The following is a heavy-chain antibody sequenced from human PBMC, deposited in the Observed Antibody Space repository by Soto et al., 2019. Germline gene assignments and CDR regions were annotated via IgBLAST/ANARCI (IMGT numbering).Heavy chain of an antibody. Sequence: QVQLVQSGAAVKKPGSSVTVSCKDSGGTFSTYSMFWVRQAPGQGLEWMGRIIPMLGIRNYAQRFQDRVTITADKTTATAHMELSSLRSEDTALYYWTIGSWSGEVFDIWGQGTRVTVSS. CDR3: TIGSWSGEVFDI. J-gene: IGHJ3*02. CDR2: IIPMLGIR. V-gene: IGHV1-69*02. D-gene: IGHD2-21*01. CDR1: GGTFSTYS.